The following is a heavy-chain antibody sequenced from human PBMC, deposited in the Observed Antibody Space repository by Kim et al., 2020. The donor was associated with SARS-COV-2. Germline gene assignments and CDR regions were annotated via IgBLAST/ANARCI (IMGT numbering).Heavy chain of an antibody. V-gene: IGHV1-18*04. CDR3: AREPEVCWFSDCEGLFDY. CDR1: GYTFTSYG. Sequence: ASVKVSCKASGYTFTSYGISWVRQAPGQGLEWMGWISAYNGNTNYAQKLQGRVTMTTDTSTSTAYMELRSLRSDDTAVYYCAREPEVCWFSDCEGLFDYWGQGTLVTVSS. J-gene: IGHJ4*02. CDR2: ISAYNGNT. D-gene: IGHD2-21*01.